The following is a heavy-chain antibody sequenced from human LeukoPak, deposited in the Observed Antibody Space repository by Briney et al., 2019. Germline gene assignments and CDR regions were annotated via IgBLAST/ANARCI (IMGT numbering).Heavy chain of an antibody. Sequence: GGSLRLSCAASGFTFSGSAMHWVRQASWKGLEWVGRIRSKANSYATAYAASVKGRFTISRDDSKNTAYLQMNSLKTEDTAVYYCTRPSAAIYYMDVWGKGTTVTVSS. CDR3: TRPSAAIYYMDV. CDR2: IRSKANSYAT. V-gene: IGHV3-73*01. J-gene: IGHJ6*03. CDR1: GFTFSGSA. D-gene: IGHD2-2*01.